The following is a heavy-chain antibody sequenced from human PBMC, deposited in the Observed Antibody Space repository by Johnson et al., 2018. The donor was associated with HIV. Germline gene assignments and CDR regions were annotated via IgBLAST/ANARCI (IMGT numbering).Heavy chain of an antibody. D-gene: IGHD3-9*01. CDR2: IYSGGST. J-gene: IGHJ3*02. V-gene: IGHV3-66*04. Sequence: VQLVESGGGLVQPGGSLRLSCAASGFTVSSNYMSWVRQAPGKGLEWVSVIYSGGSTYYADSVKGRFTISRDNSKNTLYLQMNSLRVEDTALYYCARQKRYWRIAFDIWGQGTIVTVSS. CDR3: ARQKRYWRIAFDI. CDR1: GFTVSSNY.